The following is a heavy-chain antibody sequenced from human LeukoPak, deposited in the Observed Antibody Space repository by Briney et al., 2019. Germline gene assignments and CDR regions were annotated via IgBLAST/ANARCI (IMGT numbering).Heavy chain of an antibody. D-gene: IGHD1-26*01. Sequence: GGSLRLSCVASGFDFSSYGMHWVRQAPGKGLEWVAVVWYGGSKKYYADSVNGRFTISRDDSKNTLYLQMDDLGADDTAIYYCAAVYSFGWFDYWGQGTPVTVSS. CDR2: VWYGGSKK. CDR3: AAVYSFGWFDY. V-gene: IGHV3-33*01. CDR1: GFDFSSYG. J-gene: IGHJ5*01.